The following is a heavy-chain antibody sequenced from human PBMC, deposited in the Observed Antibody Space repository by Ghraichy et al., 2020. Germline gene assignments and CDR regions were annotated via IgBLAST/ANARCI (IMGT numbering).Heavy chain of an antibody. V-gene: IGHV3-33*01. D-gene: IGHD4-11*01. Sequence: LSLTCAASGFIFSTYGMHWVRQAPGRGLEWVAVIWYDGTNKYYADSVKGRFTVSRDNSKNTLYLQINSLRAEDTAVYYCARDGKDYIKKSYYYYGMDVWGQGTTVTVSS. CDR1: GFIFSTYG. CDR2: IWYDGTNK. J-gene: IGHJ6*02. CDR3: ARDGKDYIKKSYYYYGMDV.